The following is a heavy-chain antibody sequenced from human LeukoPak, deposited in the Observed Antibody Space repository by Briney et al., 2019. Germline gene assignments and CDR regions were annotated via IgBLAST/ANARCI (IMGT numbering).Heavy chain of an antibody. Sequence: GGSLRLSCAASGFTFSMYWMHWVRQAPGKGLVWVSRILSDGSSTYYADSVKGRFTISRDNAKSSLYLQMNSLRAEDTAVYYCARLRAGDYFDYWGQGTLVTVSS. V-gene: IGHV3-74*01. CDR2: ILSDGSST. CDR1: GFTFSMYW. CDR3: ARLRAGDYFDY. J-gene: IGHJ4*02. D-gene: IGHD6-19*01.